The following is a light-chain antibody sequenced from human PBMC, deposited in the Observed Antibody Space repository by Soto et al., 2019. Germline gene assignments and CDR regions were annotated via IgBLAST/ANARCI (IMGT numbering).Light chain of an antibody. J-gene: IGKJ2*01. Sequence: DIQMTQSPSTLSASVGDRVTITCRASQSFTGMLAWYQQKPGKAPKLLIYDASTLESGVPSRFSGSGSGTEFTLTIRRLQPDDFATYYCQQYHSYSTFGQGTKSEIK. CDR2: DAS. CDR3: QQYHSYST. V-gene: IGKV1-5*01. CDR1: QSFTGM.